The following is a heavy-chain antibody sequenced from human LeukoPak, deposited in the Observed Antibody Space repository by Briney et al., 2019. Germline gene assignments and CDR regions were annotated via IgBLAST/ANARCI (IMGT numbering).Heavy chain of an antibody. CDR1: GFTFSDYY. D-gene: IGHD6-19*01. Sequence: PGGSLRLSCAASGFTFSDYYMSWIRQAPGNGLGWVSYISSSCITIYYADSVKGRFTISRDNAKKSLYLQMNGLRAEAPAVYFCASPVAGAYSFDYWGEGTLVT. J-gene: IGHJ4*02. CDR3: ASPVAGAYSFDY. CDR2: ISSSCITI. V-gene: IGHV3-11*01.